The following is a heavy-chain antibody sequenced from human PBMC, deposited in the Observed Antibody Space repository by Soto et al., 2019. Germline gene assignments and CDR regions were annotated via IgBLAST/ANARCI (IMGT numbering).Heavy chain of an antibody. CDR1: GYTLSEVS. CDR2: FDPENDET. D-gene: IGHD2-2*01. Sequence: ASVKVSCEVSGYTLSEVSIHWVRQTPGKGLEWMGGFDPENDETSYAQKFQGRVTLTEDTSTDTAYLELSSLRSEDTAIYYFAIAAYCSGATCYSGYNWFDHWGQGTQVTVYS. V-gene: IGHV1-24*01. CDR3: AIAAYCSGATCYSGYNWFDH. J-gene: IGHJ5*02.